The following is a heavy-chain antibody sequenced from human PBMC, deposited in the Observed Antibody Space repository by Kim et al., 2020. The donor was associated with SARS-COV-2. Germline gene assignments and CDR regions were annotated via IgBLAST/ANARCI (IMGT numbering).Heavy chain of an antibody. J-gene: IGHJ4*01. CDR2: ISSSSSYI. V-gene: IGHV3-21*01. D-gene: IGHD3-9*01. Sequence: GGSLRLSCAASGFTFSSYSMNWVRQAPGKGEWVSSISSSSSYIYYADSVKGRFTISRDNAKNSLYLQMNSLRAEDTAVYYCARGRAYYDILPGYLYFDY. CDR1: GFTFSSYS. CDR3: ARGRAYYDILPGYLYFDY.